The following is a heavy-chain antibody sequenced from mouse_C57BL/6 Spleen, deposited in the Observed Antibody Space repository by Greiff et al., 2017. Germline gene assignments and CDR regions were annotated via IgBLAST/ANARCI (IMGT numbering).Heavy chain of an antibody. CDR2: IYPGGGYT. J-gene: IGHJ2*01. CDR1: GYTFTNYW. D-gene: IGHD2-4*01. V-gene: IGHV1-63*01. CDR3: ARRPGDYDRGYFDY. Sequence: VQLQQSGAELVRPGTSVKMSCKASGYTFTNYWIGWAKQRPGHGLEWIGDIYPGGGYTNYNEKFKGKATLTADKSSSTAYMQFSSLTSEDSAIYYCARRPGDYDRGYFDYWGQGTTLTVSS.